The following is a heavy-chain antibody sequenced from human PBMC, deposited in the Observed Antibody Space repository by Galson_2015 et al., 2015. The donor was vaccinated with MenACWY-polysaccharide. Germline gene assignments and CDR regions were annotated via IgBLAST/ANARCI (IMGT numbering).Heavy chain of an antibody. D-gene: IGHD6-13*01. J-gene: IGHJ4*02. V-gene: IGHV3-64D*08. Sequence: SLRLSCAASGFTFSTFAMHWVRQAPGKGLEYVSAISSNGDTTYYVDSVKGRFTISRDNSKNTLYLQMSSLRTKDTAVYYCVRWQQLEYWGQGTLVTVSS. CDR3: VRWQQLEY. CDR1: GFTFSTFA. CDR2: ISSNGDTT.